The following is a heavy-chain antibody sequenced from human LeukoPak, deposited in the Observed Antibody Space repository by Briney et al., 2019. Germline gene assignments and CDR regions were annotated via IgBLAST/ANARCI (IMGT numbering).Heavy chain of an antibody. CDR2: IKQDGSEK. CDR3: GKYCSSSTCYPDY. D-gene: IGHD2-2*01. J-gene: IGHJ4*02. Sequence: GGSLRLSCAASGFTFSSYWMSWVRQAPGKGLEWVANIKQDGSEKYYVDSVKGRFTISRDNAKNSLYLQMNSLRDEDTAVYYCGKYCSSSTCYPDYWGQGTLVTVSS. CDR1: GFTFSSYW. V-gene: IGHV3-7*01.